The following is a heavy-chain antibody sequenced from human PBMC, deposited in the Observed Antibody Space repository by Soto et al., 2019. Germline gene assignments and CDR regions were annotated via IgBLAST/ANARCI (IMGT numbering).Heavy chain of an antibody. CDR3: VRDQSDILTGYRYYFDY. Sequence: QVQLVESGGGVVQPGRSLRLSCAASGFTFSSYAMHWVRQAPGKGLEWVAVISYDGSNKYYADSVKGRFTISRDNSKNTLYLQMNSLRAEDTAVYYCVRDQSDILTGYRYYFDYWGQGTLVTVSS. D-gene: IGHD3-9*01. J-gene: IGHJ4*02. V-gene: IGHV3-30-3*01. CDR1: GFTFSSYA. CDR2: ISYDGSNK.